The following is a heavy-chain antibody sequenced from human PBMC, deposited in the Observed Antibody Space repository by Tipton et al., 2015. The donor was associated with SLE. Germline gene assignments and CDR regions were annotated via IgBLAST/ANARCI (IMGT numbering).Heavy chain of an antibody. CDR2: INHSGYT. D-gene: IGHD3-22*01. J-gene: IGHJ3*01. Sequence: TLSLTCAVYGGSFSGYYWSWIRQTPGKGLEWIGEINHSGYTNFNPSLKSRVTISVDTSKNQFSLRLSSVTAADTAVYYCATSLNYDDSSGPEGGGQGTMVTVAS. CDR3: ATSLNYDDSSGPEG. CDR1: GGSFSGYY. V-gene: IGHV4-34*01.